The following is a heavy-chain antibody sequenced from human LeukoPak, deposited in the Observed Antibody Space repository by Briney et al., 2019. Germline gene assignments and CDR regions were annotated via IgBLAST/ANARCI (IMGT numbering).Heavy chain of an antibody. Sequence: ASVKVSCKASGYTFTDHYMHWVRQAPGQGLECMGWINPDSGGTNYAQKFQGRVTITADKSTSTAYMELSSLRSEDTAVYYCARVGGIAAAGPDWYYYYGMDVWGQGTTVTVSS. V-gene: IGHV1-2*02. CDR2: INPDSGGT. CDR1: GYTFTDHY. CDR3: ARVGGIAAAGPDWYYYYGMDV. D-gene: IGHD6-13*01. J-gene: IGHJ6*02.